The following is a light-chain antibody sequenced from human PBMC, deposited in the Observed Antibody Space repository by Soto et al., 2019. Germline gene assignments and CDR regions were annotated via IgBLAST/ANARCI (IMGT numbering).Light chain of an antibody. Sequence: QLVLTQQPSASGTPGQRVTISCSGSSSNIGSNYVYWYQQLPGTAPKLHIYRNNQRPSGVPDRFAGSKSGTSASLAISGLRSEDEADYYCAAWDDSLSGWVFGGGTKLTVL. CDR2: RNN. CDR1: SSNIGSNY. CDR3: AAWDDSLSGWV. V-gene: IGLV1-47*01. J-gene: IGLJ3*02.